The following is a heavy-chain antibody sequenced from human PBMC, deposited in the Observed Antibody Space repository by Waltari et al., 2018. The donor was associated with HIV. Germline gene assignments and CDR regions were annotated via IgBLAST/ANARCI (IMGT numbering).Heavy chain of an antibody. CDR3: VRPLYDSSGSLSSGEY. V-gene: IGHV3-48*04. CDR1: GFTLRSYS. J-gene: IGHJ4*02. Sequence: EVEVVESGGRLAQPGGSLRISCMVSGFTLRSYSMNWVRQAPGKGLEWVSYISSDGNRIHYGDSVRGRFTTSRDNARNSVFLQMNSLRADDTAVYYCVRPLYDSSGSLSSGEYWGQGTLVTVSS. CDR2: ISSDGNRI. D-gene: IGHD3-22*01.